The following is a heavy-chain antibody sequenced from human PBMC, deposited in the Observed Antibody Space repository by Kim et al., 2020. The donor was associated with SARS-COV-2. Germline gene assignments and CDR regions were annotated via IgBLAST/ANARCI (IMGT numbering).Heavy chain of an antibody. V-gene: IGHV1-46*01. CDR1: GYTFTNYY. CDR3: ARDRITIFGVVIKSYYYGMDV. CDR2: INPSRGST. Sequence: ASVKVSCKASGYTFTNYYMHWVRQAPGQGLEWMGIINPSRGSTSYAQKFQGRVTMTRDTSTSTVYLELSSLRSEDTAVYYCARDRITIFGVVIKSYYYGMDVWGQGTTVTVSS. D-gene: IGHD3-3*01. J-gene: IGHJ6*02.